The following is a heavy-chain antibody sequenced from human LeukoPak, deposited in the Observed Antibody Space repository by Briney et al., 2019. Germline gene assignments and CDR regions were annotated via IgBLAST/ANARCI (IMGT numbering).Heavy chain of an antibody. CDR2: IYHDGSDT. J-gene: IGHJ4*02. CDR1: VDTFTDTY. D-gene: IGHD1-7*01. CDR3: DRFLHGNSLDY. Sequence: GESLKISCKGSVDTFTDTYIAWVRQVAGKGLEWMGIIYHDGSDTRYSPSFEGQVTISVDHSIRTAYLQWTSLKTSDTAMYYCDRFLHGNSLDYWGQGALVTVSS. V-gene: IGHV5-51*01.